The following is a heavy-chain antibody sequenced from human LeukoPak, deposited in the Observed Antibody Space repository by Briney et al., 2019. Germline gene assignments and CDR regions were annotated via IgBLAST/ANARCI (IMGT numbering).Heavy chain of an antibody. CDR2: INSDGSST. V-gene: IGHV3-74*01. J-gene: IGHJ4*02. D-gene: IGHD1-26*01. Sequence: PGGSLRLSCAASGFTFSSYWTHWVRQVPGKGLVWVSRINSDGSSTSYADSVKGRFTISRDNAKNTLYLQMNSLRAEDTAVYYCARGYSGNYRIDYWGQGTLVTASS. CDR1: GFTFSSYW. CDR3: ARGYSGNYRIDY.